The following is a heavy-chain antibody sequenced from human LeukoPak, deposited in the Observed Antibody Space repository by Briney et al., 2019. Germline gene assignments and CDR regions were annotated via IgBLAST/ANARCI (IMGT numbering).Heavy chain of an antibody. CDR1: GGSVSDYY. D-gene: IGHD7-27*01. V-gene: IGHV4-59*02. Sequence: AETLSLTCTVSGGSVSDYYWSWIRQSPGKGLEWIGYIYYTGSSSYNPSFRSRVTISADTSKNHFSLKLSSVPAAEKAAYYCASRKLGNDYWGQGTLVTVSS. CDR3: ASRKLGNDY. J-gene: IGHJ4*01. CDR2: IYYTGSS.